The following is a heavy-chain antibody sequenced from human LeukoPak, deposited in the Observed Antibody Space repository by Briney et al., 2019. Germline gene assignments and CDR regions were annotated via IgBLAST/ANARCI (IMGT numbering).Heavy chain of an antibody. CDR1: GYDFSNNW. CDR3: ASEDEYFQH. CDR2: IYPGDSET. J-gene: IGHJ1*01. Sequence: KRGESLKISCEGSGYDFSNNWIGCVRPMPGKGLECVAIIYPGDSETRYTPSFEGQVTISADKSINTAYLQWSSLKASDSAMYYCASEDEYFQHWGQGTLVTVSS. V-gene: IGHV5-51*01.